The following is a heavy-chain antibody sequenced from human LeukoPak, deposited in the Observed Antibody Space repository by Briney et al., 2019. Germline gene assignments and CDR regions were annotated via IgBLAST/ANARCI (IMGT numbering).Heavy chain of an antibody. D-gene: IGHD3-22*01. CDR1: GDSIGSHY. CDR3: ARDYYDSRGEAFDI. CDR2: IFYVGST. V-gene: IGHV4-59*11. J-gene: IGHJ3*02. Sequence: SETLSLTCTVSGDSIGSHYWSWIRQPPGKGLEWIGYIFYVGSTNYNPSLKSRVTITVDTSKNQFSLKLNSVTAADTAVYYCARDYYDSRGEAFDIWGQGTMVTVSS.